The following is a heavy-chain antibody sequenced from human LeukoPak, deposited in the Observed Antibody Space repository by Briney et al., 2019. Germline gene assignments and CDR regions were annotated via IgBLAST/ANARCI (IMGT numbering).Heavy chain of an antibody. Sequence: SQTLSLTCTVSGGSISSGGYYWSWIRQHPAKGLEWIGYIYYSGSTYYNPSLKSRVTISLDTSKNQFSLKLSSVTAADTAVYYCARVASGYYEYYFDYWGQGTLVTVSS. CDR2: IYYSGST. D-gene: IGHD3-3*01. V-gene: IGHV4-31*03. CDR1: GGSISSGGYY. CDR3: ARVASGYYEYYFDY. J-gene: IGHJ4*02.